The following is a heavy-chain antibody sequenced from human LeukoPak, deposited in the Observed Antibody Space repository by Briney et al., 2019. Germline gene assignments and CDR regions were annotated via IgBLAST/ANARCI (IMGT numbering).Heavy chain of an antibody. J-gene: IGHJ3*02. CDR2: IYHSGST. D-gene: IGHD1-1*01. CDR1: GGSISSGGYY. V-gene: IGHV4-30-2*01. CDR3: ARAAGPLENDAFDI. Sequence: SETLSLTCTVSGGSISSGGYYWSWIRQPPGKGLEWIGYIYHSGSTYYNPSLKSRVTISVDRSKNRFSLKLSSVTAADTAVYYCARAAGPLENDAFDIWGQGTMVTVSS.